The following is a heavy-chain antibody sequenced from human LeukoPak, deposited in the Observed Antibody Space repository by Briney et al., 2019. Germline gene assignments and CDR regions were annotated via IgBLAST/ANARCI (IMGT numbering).Heavy chain of an antibody. V-gene: IGHV4-39*07. CDR3: ARYWGKYLNH. CDR1: GGSISRSSYY. CDR2: IYYSGST. J-gene: IGHJ4*02. D-gene: IGHD3-16*01. Sequence: SETLSLTCSVSGGSISRSSYYWGWIRQPPGKGLEWIGSIYYSGSTYYTPSLKSRVTISVDTSNNQFSLKLTSVTAADTAVYYCARYWGKYLNHWGQGTLVTVSS.